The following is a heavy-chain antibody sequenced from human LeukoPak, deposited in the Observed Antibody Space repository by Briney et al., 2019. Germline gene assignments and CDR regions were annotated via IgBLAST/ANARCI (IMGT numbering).Heavy chain of an antibody. Sequence: ASVKVSCKASGYTFTSHYMHWVRQAPGRGLEWMGIINPSGGSTSYAQKFQGRVTMTRDTSTSTVYMELSSLRSEDTAVYYCARYRMVRGVVDYWGQGTLVTVSS. CDR2: INPSGGST. CDR3: ARYRMVRGVVDY. CDR1: GYTFTSHY. V-gene: IGHV1-46*01. D-gene: IGHD3-10*01. J-gene: IGHJ4*02.